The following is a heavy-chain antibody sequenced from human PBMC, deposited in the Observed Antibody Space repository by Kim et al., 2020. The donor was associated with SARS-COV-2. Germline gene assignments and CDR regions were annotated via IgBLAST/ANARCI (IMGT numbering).Heavy chain of an antibody. J-gene: IGHJ4*02. CDR2: IYHSGST. D-gene: IGHD2-2*01. CDR3: ARDSRRGYCSSTSCYPLVY. Sequence: SETLSLTCTVSGYSISSGYYWGWIRQPPGKGLEWIGSIYHSGSTYYNPSLKSRVTISVDTSKNQFSLKLSSVTAADTAVYYCARDSRRGYCSSTSCYPLVYWGQGTLVTVSS. CDR1: GYSISSGYY. V-gene: IGHV4-38-2*02.